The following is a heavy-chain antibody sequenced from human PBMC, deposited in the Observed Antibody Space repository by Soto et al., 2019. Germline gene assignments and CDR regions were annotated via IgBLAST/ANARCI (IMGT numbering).Heavy chain of an antibody. CDR1: GFTFSNAW. Sequence: PGGSLRLSCAASGFTFSNAWMNWVRQAPGKGLEWVGRIKSKTDGGTTDYAAPVKGRFTISRDDSKNTLYLQMNSLKTEDTAVYYCTTDEQWLARDVGLYYYYYYGMDVWGQGTTVTVSS. J-gene: IGHJ6*02. CDR2: IKSKTDGGTT. D-gene: IGHD6-19*01. CDR3: TTDEQWLARDVGLYYYYYYGMDV. V-gene: IGHV3-15*07.